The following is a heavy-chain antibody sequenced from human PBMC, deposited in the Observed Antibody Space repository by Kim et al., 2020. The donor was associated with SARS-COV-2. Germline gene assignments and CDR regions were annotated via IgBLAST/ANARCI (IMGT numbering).Heavy chain of an antibody. CDR1: GGSFSGYY. CDR2: INHSGST. D-gene: IGHD3-3*01. Sequence: SETLSLTCAVYGGSFSGYYWSWIRQPPGKGLEWIGEINHSGSTNYNPSLKSRVTISVDTSKNQFSLKLSSVTAADTAVYYCARGYDFWSGYDFDYWGQGTLVTVSP. J-gene: IGHJ4*02. V-gene: IGHV4-34*01. CDR3: ARGYDFWSGYDFDY.